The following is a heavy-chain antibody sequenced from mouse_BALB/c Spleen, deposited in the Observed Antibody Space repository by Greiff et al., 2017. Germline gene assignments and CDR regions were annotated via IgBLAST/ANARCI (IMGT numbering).Heavy chain of an antibody. CDR3: AMGTTVVATPFAY. CDR2: IYPGNGDT. J-gene: IGHJ3*01. D-gene: IGHD1-1*01. CDR1: GYTFTSYN. V-gene: IGHV1-12*01. Sequence: QVQLKQSGAELVKPGASVKMSCKASGYTFTSYNMHWVKQTPGQGLEWIGAIYPGNGDTSYNQKFKGKATLTADKSSSTAYMQLSSLTSEDSAVYYFAMGTTVVATPFAYWGQGTLVTVSA.